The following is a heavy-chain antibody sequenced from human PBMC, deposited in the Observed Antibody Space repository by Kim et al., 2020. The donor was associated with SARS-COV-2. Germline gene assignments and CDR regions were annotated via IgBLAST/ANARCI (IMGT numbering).Heavy chain of an antibody. Sequence: SETLSLTCTVSGGSISSYYWSWIRQPPGKGLEWIGYIYYSGSTNYNPSLKSRVTISVDTSKNQFSLKLSSVTAADTAVYYCARGGSWYSYYFDYWGQGTLVTVSS. CDR3: ARGGSWYSYYFDY. CDR1: GGSISSYY. J-gene: IGHJ4*02. D-gene: IGHD6-13*01. V-gene: IGHV4-59*01. CDR2: IYYSGST.